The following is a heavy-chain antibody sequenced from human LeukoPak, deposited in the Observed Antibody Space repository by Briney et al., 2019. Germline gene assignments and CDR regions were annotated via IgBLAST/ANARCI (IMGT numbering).Heavy chain of an antibody. CDR1: GGTFSSYA. CDR2: INPSGGST. CDR3: ARSPDPVVTATSFDY. Sequence: ASVKVSCKASGGTFSSYAISWVRQAPGQGLEWMGIINPSGGSTSYAQKFQGRVTMTRDTSTSTVYMELSSLRSEDTAVYYCARSPDPVVTATSFDYWGQGTLVTVSS. D-gene: IGHD2-21*02. V-gene: IGHV1-46*01. J-gene: IGHJ4*02.